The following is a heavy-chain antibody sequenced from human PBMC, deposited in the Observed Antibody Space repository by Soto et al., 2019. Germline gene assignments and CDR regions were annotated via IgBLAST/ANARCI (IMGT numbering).Heavy chain of an antibody. D-gene: IGHD6-6*01. CDR1: GFTFSSYA. CDR2: ISYDGSNK. J-gene: IGHJ4*02. CDR3: ARGLSYSSSGPPYDY. V-gene: IGHV3-30-3*01. Sequence: GGSLRLSCAASGFTFSSYAMHWVRQAPGKGLEWVAVISYDGSNKYYADSVKGRFTISRDNSKNTLYLQMNSLRAEDTAVYYCARGLSYSSSGPPYDYWGQGXLVTVYS.